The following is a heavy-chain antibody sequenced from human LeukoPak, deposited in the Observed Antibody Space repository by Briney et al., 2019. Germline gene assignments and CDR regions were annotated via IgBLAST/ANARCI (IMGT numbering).Heavy chain of an antibody. D-gene: IGHD6-13*01. CDR1: GGSISSSSYY. CDR2: VYYSGST. J-gene: IGHJ4*02. CDR3: ARQRITAADIDY. Sequence: SETLSLTCTVSGGSISSSSYYWGWIRQPLGKGLEWIGSVYYSGSTYYNPSLKSRVTISVDTSKNQFSLKLSSVTAADTAVYYCARQRITAADIDYWGQGTLVTVSS. V-gene: IGHV4-39*01.